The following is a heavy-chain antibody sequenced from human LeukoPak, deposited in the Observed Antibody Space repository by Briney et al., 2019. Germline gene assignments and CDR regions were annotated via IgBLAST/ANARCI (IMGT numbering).Heavy chain of an antibody. V-gene: IGHV4-39*01. Sequence: SETLSLTCTVSGGSISSSSYYWGWIRQPPGKGLEWIESIYYSGSTYYNPSLKSRVTISVDTSKNQFSLKLSSVTAADTAVYYCARQEGYCSSTSCYYYYYYYYMDVWGKGTTVTVSS. CDR3: ARQEGYCSSTSCYYYYYYYYMDV. CDR2: IYYSGST. J-gene: IGHJ6*03. D-gene: IGHD2-2*01. CDR1: GGSISSSSYY.